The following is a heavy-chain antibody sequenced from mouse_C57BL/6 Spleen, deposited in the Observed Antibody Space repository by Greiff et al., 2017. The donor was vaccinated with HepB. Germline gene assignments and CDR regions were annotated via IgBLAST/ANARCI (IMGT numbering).Heavy chain of an antibody. D-gene: IGHD4-1*01. V-gene: IGHV1-80*01. Sequence: QVHVKQSGAELVKPGASVKISCKASGYAFSSYWMNWVKQRPGKGLEWIGQIYPGDGDTNYNGKFKGKATLTADKSSSTAYMQLSSLTSEDSAVYFCARSGLGQDYAMDYWGQGTSVTVSA. CDR1: GYAFSSYW. CDR2: IYPGDGDT. J-gene: IGHJ4*01. CDR3: ARSGLGQDYAMDY.